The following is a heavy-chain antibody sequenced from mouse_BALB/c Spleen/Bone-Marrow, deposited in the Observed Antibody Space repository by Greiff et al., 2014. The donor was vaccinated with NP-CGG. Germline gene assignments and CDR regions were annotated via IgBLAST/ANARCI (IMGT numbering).Heavy chain of an antibody. D-gene: IGHD1-1*01. V-gene: IGHV5-17*02. CDR3: ARSNYVGYYAMDY. CDR2: ISSDSSTI. CDR1: GFTFSSFG. Sequence: EVKLVESGGGLAQPGGSRKLSCAASGFTFSSFGIHWVRQAPEKGLEWVAYISSDSSTIYYADTVKGRFTISRDNPKNTLFLQMTSLRSEDTAMYYCARSNYVGYYAMDYWGQGTSVTVSS. J-gene: IGHJ4*01.